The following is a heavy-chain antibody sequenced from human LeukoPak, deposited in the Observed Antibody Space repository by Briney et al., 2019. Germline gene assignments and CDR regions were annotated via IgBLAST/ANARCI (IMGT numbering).Heavy chain of an antibody. CDR3: AKDMYSSSSSHFDY. Sequence: GGSLRLSCVASGFTSTSYGMHWVRQAPGKGLEWVAVISNDGSKQHYSDSVKGRFSISRDNSKKTVDLQMNSLRAEDTALYYCAKDMYSSSSSHFDYWGQGTLVTVSS. D-gene: IGHD6-6*01. CDR1: GFTSTSYG. CDR2: ISNDGSKQ. V-gene: IGHV3-30*18. J-gene: IGHJ4*02.